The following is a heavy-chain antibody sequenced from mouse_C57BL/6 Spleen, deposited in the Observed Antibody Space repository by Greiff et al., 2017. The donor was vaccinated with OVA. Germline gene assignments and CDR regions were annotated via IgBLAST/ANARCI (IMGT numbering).Heavy chain of an antibody. J-gene: IGHJ2*01. CDR2: ISSGSSTI. CDR3: AKLGLDY. CDR1: GFTFSDYG. Sequence: DVHLVESGGGLVKPGGSLKLSCAASGFTFSDYGMHWVRQAPEKGLEWVAYISSGSSTIYYADTVKGRFTISRDNAKNTLFLQMTSLRSEDTAMYYCAKLGLDYWGQGTTLTVSS. D-gene: IGHD4-1*01. V-gene: IGHV5-17*01.